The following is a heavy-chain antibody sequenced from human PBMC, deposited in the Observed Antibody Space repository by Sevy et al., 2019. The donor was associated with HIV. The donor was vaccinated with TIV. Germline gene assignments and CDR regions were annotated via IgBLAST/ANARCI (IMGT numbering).Heavy chain of an antibody. CDR3: AVVAEGY. CDR2: ISYSGSST. J-gene: IGHJ4*02. Sequence: GGSLRLSCTASGFMFSSYEMNWVRQAPGKGLEWISYISYSGSSTYYSDSVKGRFTISRDTAKNSLYLQMNSLRAEDTAVYYCAVVAEGYWGQGTLVTVSS. V-gene: IGHV3-48*03. D-gene: IGHD6-13*01. CDR1: GFMFSSYE.